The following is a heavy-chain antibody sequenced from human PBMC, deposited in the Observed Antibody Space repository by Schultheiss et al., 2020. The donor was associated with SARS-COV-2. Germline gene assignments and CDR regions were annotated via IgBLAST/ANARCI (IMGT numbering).Heavy chain of an antibody. Sequence: SETLSLTCTVSGGSISSYYWSWIRQPPGKGLEWIGYIYYSGGTNYNPSLKSRVTISVDTSKNQFSLKLSSVTAADTAVYYCARRKEVAGHVDYWGQGTLVTVSS. CDR2: IYYSGGT. CDR3: ARRKEVAGHVDY. V-gene: IGHV4-59*01. CDR1: GGSISSYY. J-gene: IGHJ4*02. D-gene: IGHD6-19*01.